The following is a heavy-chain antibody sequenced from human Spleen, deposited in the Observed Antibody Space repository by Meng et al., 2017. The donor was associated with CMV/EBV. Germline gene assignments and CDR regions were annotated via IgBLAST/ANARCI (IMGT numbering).Heavy chain of an antibody. CDR2: IRWNGETT. CDR3: ARLRGPTPSGNAFDI. Sequence: GESLKISCAASGFIFDDYGMGWVRQAPGKGLEWVSGIRWNGETTGYADSVKGRFIISRDNAKSYLYLHMNSLRAEDTALYFCARLRGPTPSGNAFDIWGQGTTVIVSS. D-gene: IGHD1-26*01. CDR1: GFIFDDYG. J-gene: IGHJ3*02. V-gene: IGHV3-20*04.